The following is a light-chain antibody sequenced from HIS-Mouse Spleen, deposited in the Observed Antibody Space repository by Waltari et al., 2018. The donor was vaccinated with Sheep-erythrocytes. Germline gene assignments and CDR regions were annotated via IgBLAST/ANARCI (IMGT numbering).Light chain of an antibody. CDR3: AAWDDSLSGWV. CDR2: RNN. CDR1: SSNIGSNY. V-gene: IGLV1-47*01. Sequence: QSVLTQPPSASGTPGQRVTISCSGSSSNIGSNYVYWYQQPPGTAPKLLIYRNNQGPSGCPDRFSGSRSGASASRDVSGLRSEDEADYYCAAWDDSLSGWVFGGGTKLTVL. J-gene: IGLJ3*02.